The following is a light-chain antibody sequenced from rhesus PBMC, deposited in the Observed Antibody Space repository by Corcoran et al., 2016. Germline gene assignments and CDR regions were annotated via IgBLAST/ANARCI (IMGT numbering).Light chain of an antibody. CDR2: EVS. CDR1: QSLLHSGGKPY. J-gene: IGKJ1*01. Sequence: DIVMTQTPLSLPVTPGEPASISCRSSQSLLHSGGKPYLDWYLQKPGQSPQLLIYEVSNRASGVPDRVSGNGSDTDFTLKISRVEAEDVGVYYCMQAIQLPWTFGQGTKVEIK. CDR3: MQAIQLPWT. V-gene: IGKV2-104*02.